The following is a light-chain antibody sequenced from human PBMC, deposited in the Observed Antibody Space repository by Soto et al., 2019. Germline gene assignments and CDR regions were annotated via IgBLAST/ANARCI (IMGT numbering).Light chain of an antibody. CDR3: QQLNTYPVT. J-gene: IGKJ4*01. CDR2: AAS. V-gene: IGKV1-9*01. Sequence: QLTQSPSSLSASVGDSVTITCRASRGISRYLSWYQQKPGRAPKLLISAASTLQSGVPARFSGSGSGTDFTLSITSLQPEDFATYYCQQLNTYPVTFGGGTKVDI. CDR1: RGISRY.